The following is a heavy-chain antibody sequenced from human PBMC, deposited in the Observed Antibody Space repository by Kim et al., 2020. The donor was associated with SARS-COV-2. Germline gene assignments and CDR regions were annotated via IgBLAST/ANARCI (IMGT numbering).Heavy chain of an antibody. D-gene: IGHD5-12*01. CDR1: GFTFSSYG. CDR2: ISYDGSNK. CDR3: AKSGYDGIFVYY. J-gene: IGHJ4*02. Sequence: GGSLRLSCAASGFTFSSYGMHWVRQAPGKGLEWVAVISYDGSNKYYADSVKGRFTISRDNSKNTLYLQMNSLRAEDTAVYYCAKSGYDGIFVYYWGQGTLVTVSS. V-gene: IGHV3-30*18.